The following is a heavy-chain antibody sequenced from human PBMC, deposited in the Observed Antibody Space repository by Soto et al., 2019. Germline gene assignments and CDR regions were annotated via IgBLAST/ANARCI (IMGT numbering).Heavy chain of an antibody. V-gene: IGHV1-18*01. CDR3: AGGGTPFDF. CDR1: GYTFTNFG. CDR2: ISAYNGNT. J-gene: IGHJ4*02. D-gene: IGHD3-16*01. Sequence: QVQLVQSVAEVKKPGASVKVSCKASGYTFTNFGISWVRQAPGQGLEWMGWISAYNGNTNFAQNFQGRVTMTTDTSTSTAYMEPRRLRSDDEAVYYAAGGGTPFDFWGQGTLVTVSS.